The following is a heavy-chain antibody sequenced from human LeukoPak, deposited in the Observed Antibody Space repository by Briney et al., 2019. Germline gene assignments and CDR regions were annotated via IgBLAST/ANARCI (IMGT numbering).Heavy chain of an antibody. Sequence: GGSLRLTCAASGFNFIIHWMTWFRQAPGKGRGGLANIRQDEGEKYYEDSVTGRFTISRDNAKNAVYLQMDGLRAEDTAVYYCARDYGHSGYDYLPYYWGQGTLVTVSS. J-gene: IGHJ4*02. CDR2: IRQDEGEK. CDR1: GFNFIIHW. CDR3: ARDYGHSGYDYLPYY. V-gene: IGHV3-7*01. D-gene: IGHD5-12*01.